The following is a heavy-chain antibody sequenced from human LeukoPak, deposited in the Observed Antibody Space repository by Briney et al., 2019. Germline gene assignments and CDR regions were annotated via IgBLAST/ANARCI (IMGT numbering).Heavy chain of an antibody. Sequence: PSETLSLTCAVYGGSFSGYYWSWIRQPPGKGLEWIGEINHSGSTNYNPSLKSRVTISVDTSKNQFSLKLSSVTAADTAVDYCARGHEVRGVIGYYYYYYMDVWGKGTTVTVSS. D-gene: IGHD3-10*01. CDR3: ARGHEVRGVIGYYYYYYMDV. V-gene: IGHV4-34*01. J-gene: IGHJ6*03. CDR2: INHSGST. CDR1: GGSFSGYY.